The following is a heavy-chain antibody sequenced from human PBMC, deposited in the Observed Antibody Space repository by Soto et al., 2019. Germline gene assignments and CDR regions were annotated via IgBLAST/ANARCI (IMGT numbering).Heavy chain of an antibody. V-gene: IGHV4-4*02. CDR3: AHRPIVGAAI. D-gene: IGHD1-26*01. J-gene: IGHJ4*02. CDR1: GGSISNSNW. Sequence: QVQLQESGPGLVKPSGTLSLTCGVFGGSISNSNWWTWVRQPPGKGLEWIGEIYHSGSTNYNSTLMGRVTISLDKFNNQFSLKLTSVTAADTAVYYCAHRPIVGAAIWGQGTLVTVSS. CDR2: IYHSGST.